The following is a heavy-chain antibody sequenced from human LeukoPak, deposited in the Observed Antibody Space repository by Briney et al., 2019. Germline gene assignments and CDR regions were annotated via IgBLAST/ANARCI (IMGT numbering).Heavy chain of an antibody. V-gene: IGHV1-18*01. CDR1: GYTFTSYG. CDR2: ISAYNGNT. CDR3: AREGDSSGCYPAYYFDY. Sequence: ASVKVSCKASGYTFTSYGISWVRRAPGQGLEWMGWISAYNGNTNYAQKLQGRVTMTTDTSTSTAYMELRSLRSDDTAVYYCAREGDSSGCYPAYYFDYWGQGTLVTVSS. D-gene: IGHD3-22*01. J-gene: IGHJ4*02.